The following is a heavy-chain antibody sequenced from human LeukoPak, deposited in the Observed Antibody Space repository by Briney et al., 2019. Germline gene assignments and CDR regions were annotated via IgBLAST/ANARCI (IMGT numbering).Heavy chain of an antibody. CDR1: GYTFTSYD. Sequence: ASVKVSCKASGYTFTSYDINWVRQATGQGLEWMGWMNPNSGNTGYAQKFQGRVTITRNTSISTAYMELSSLRSGDTAVYYCGVQLERRENAFDIWGQGTMVTVSS. V-gene: IGHV1-8*03. CDR3: GVQLERRENAFDI. D-gene: IGHD1-1*01. CDR2: MNPNSGNT. J-gene: IGHJ3*02.